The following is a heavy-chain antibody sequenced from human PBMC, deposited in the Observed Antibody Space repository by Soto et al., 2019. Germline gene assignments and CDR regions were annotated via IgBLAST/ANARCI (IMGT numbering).Heavy chain of an antibody. J-gene: IGHJ4*02. V-gene: IGHV1-69*02. CDR1: AGTFDSYT. CDR2: IIPMVRMA. CDR3: ATNYGSGSTHFDH. D-gene: IGHD3-10*01. Sequence: QVQLVQSGAEVKKPGSSVKVSCSASAGTFDSYTISWVRQVPGQGLEWMGRIIPMVRMANFAQNFQGRVTMNADESTSTAYMVLSSLRSEDTAIYFCATNYGSGSTHFDHWGQGTPVTVTS.